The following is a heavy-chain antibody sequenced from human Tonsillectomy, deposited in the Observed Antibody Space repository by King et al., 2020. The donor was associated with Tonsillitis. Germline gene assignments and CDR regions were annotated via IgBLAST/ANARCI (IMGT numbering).Heavy chain of an antibody. J-gene: IGHJ4*02. Sequence: VQLVESGGGVVQPGGSLRLSCAASGSTFSGNGMHWVRQAPGKGLEWVAFIRYDVTIEYYADSVKGRFTISRDISKNTVYLQMNSLRADETAIYYCAKVENRWEILNYWWQGTLVTVCS. CDR2: IRYDVTIE. V-gene: IGHV3-30*02. D-gene: IGHD1-26*01. CDR1: GSTFSGNG. CDR3: AKVENRWEILNY.